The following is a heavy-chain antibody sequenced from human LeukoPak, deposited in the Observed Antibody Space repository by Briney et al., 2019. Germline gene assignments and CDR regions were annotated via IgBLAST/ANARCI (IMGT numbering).Heavy chain of an antibody. CDR3: AGSYVIRSFDY. V-gene: IGHV3-66*01. D-gene: IGHD3-16*01. CDR1: GFTVSSNY. J-gene: IGHJ4*02. CDR2: IYSGGST. Sequence: RGSLRLSCAASGFTVSSNYMSWVRQAPGKGLEWISVIYSGGSTYYADSVKGRFTISRDNSKNTLYLQMNSLRAEDTAVYYCAGSYVIRSFDYWGQGTLVTVSS.